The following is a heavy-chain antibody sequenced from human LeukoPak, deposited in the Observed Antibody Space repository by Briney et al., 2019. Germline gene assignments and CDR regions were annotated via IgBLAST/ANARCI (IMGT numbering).Heavy chain of an antibody. J-gene: IGHJ4*02. V-gene: IGHV3-23*01. CDR1: GFTFDNYA. Sequence: GGSLRLSCAASGFTFDNYALSWVRQSPGKGLHWVSGVSGSGGTTFYAASVKGRFTISRDNAKNSLYLQMNSLRAEDTAVYYCARDREGYYEFWSGYYIKYWGQGALLTVSS. CDR3: ARDREGYYEFWSGYYIKY. D-gene: IGHD3-3*01. CDR2: VSGSGGTT.